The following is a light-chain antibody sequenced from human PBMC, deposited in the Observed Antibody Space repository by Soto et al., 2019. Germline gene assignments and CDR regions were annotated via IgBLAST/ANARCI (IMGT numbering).Light chain of an antibody. V-gene: IGKV3-11*01. CDR1: QYVSSF. J-gene: IGKJ1*01. Sequence: EIVLTQSPATLSLSPGERATLSCRASQYVSSFLAWYQQKADQAPRLLIYDASHRATGIPARFSGSGSGTDFTLTINSLEPEDFALYYCQQRYNWPPTFGQGTKVDIK. CDR2: DAS. CDR3: QQRYNWPPT.